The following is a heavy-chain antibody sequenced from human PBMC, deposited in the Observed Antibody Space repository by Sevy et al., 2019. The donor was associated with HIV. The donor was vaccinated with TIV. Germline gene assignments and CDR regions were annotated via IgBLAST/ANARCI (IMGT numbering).Heavy chain of an antibody. CDR2: IYYNGHT. Sequence: SETLSLTCTVSGGSITSLYWNWIRQPPGRGLEWIANIYYNGHTNYNPSLKSRVTLSLDTSKNQFSLRLSSVTAADTAMYYCAGENAWGRGYSWGQGTLVTVSS. CDR3: AGENAWGRGYS. CDR1: GGSITSLY. V-gene: IGHV4-59*08. D-gene: IGHD1-26*01. J-gene: IGHJ4*02.